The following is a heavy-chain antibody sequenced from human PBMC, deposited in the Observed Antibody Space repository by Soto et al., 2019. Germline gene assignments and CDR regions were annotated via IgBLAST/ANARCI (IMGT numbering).Heavy chain of an antibody. Sequence: GWSLRLSCEGSGFTFRNYWMHWVRQAPGKGLEWVLRINNDGSAVTYVDSVKGRFTISRDNAKNTLFLQMHSLRVEDTAVYYCARDPYDDSGFRFDLWGQGTLVTVSS. CDR2: INNDGSAV. D-gene: IGHD3-22*01. V-gene: IGHV3-74*01. CDR3: ARDPYDDSGFRFDL. J-gene: IGHJ4*02. CDR1: GFTFRNYW.